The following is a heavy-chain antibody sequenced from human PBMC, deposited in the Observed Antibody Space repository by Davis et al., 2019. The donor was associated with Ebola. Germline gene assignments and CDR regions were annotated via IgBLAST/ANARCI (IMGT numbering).Heavy chain of an antibody. Sequence: GESLKISCATSGFTFSNYAMNWVRQAPGKGLEWVSSISSSSSYIYYADSVKGRFTISRDNAKNSLYLQMNSLRAEDTAVYYCARGQMATISSWGQGTLVTVSS. CDR3: ARGQMATISS. V-gene: IGHV3-21*01. D-gene: IGHD5-24*01. CDR2: ISSSSSYI. CDR1: GFTFSNYA. J-gene: IGHJ5*02.